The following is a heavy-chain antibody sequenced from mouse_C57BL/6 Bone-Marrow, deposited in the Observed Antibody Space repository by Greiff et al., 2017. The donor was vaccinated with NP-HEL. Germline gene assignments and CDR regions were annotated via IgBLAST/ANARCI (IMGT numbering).Heavy chain of an antibody. CDR1: GFSFNTYA. J-gene: IGHJ3*01. D-gene: IGHD1-1*02. V-gene: IGHV10-1*01. CDR3: VRSYGRGFAY. CDR2: IRSKSNNYAT. Sequence: EAGGGLVQPKGSLKLSCAASGFSFNTYAMNWVRQAPGKGLEWVARIRSKSNNYATYYADSVKDRFTISRDDSESMLYLQMNNLKTEDTAMYYCVRSYGRGFAYWGQGTLVTVSA.